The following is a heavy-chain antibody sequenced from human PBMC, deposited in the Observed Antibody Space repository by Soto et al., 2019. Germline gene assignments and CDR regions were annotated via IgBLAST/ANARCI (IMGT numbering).Heavy chain of an antibody. CDR2: VTYSCDTS. J-gene: IGHJ4*02. CDR3: ARDGQWLAMRHVE. Sequence: PGGSLRLSCSSSGFPFVPLFIIWVGQAPLEGLAWVAYVTYSCDTSKAAYSLKCRFTISRDNSKSQLYLQMNSLRAADTAIYYCARDGQWLAMRHVEWGPGSMVTVSS. V-gene: IGHV3-23*01. CDR1: GFPFVPLF. D-gene: IGHD6-19*01.